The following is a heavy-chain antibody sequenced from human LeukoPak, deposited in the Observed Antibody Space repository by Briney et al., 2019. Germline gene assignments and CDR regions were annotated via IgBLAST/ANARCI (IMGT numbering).Heavy chain of an antibody. CDR1: GFTFSYYS. J-gene: IGHJ6*03. Sequence: GGSLRLSCTASGFTFSYYSMNWVRQAPGRGLEWVSCISSSSSLIFYSDSVRGRFTISRDNAKNLLYLHMNSLRVEDTAVYYCAKVDRGDYSSSPVPYYNYYMDVWGKGTTVTVSS. CDR2: ISSSSSLI. D-gene: IGHD6-13*01. CDR3: AKVDRGDYSSSPVPYYNYYMDV. V-gene: IGHV3-21*01.